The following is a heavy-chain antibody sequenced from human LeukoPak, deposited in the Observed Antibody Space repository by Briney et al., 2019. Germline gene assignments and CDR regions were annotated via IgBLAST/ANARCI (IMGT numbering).Heavy chain of an antibody. CDR1: GFTFSSYW. CDR3: GRESSSSTFDY. V-gene: IGHV3-7*01. CDR2: IHQDGSEK. D-gene: IGHD5/OR15-5a*01. J-gene: IGHJ4*02. Sequence: GGSLRLSCADSGFTFSSYWMSWVRQAPGTGLEWVANIHQDGSEKYYVDSVKGRFTISRDNAKNSLYLQMNSLRAEDTAIYYCGRESSSSTFDYWGQGTLVTVSS.